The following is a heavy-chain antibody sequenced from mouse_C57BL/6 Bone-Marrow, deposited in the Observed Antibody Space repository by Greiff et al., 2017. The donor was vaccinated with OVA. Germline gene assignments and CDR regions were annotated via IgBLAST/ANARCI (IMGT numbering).Heavy chain of an antibody. CDR3: TRKVYYSNFRGYFDY. V-gene: IGHV1-5*01. CDR2: IYPGNSDT. CDR1: GYTFTSYW. D-gene: IGHD2-5*01. Sequence: EVQLQESGPVLARPGASVKMSCKTSGYTFTSYWMHWVKQRPGQGLEWIGAIYPGNSDTSYNQKFKGKAKLTAVTSASTAYMELSSLTNEDSAVYYCTRKVYYSNFRGYFDYWGQGTTLTVSS. J-gene: IGHJ2*01.